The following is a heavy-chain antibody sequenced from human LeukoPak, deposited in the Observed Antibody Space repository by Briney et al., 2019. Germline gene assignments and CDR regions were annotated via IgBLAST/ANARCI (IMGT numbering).Heavy chain of an antibody. V-gene: IGHV4-59*01. D-gene: IGHD3-16*01. J-gene: IGHJ4*02. CDR1: GGSISSYY. CDR2: IYDTGST. CDR3: ARMSYEYVWGGFDY. Sequence: SETLSLTCTVSGGSISSYYWSWIRQPPGKGLEWIRYIYDTGSTNYNPSLKSRVTVSVDTSKNKFSLKLSSVTAADTAVYYCARMSYEYVWGGFDYWGQGTLVTVSP.